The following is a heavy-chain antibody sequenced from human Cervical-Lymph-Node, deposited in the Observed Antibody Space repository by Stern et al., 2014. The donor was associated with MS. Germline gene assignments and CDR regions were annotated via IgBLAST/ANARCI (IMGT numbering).Heavy chain of an antibody. D-gene: IGHD6-19*01. CDR2: INPNSGGT. CDR1: GYSFTAYY. V-gene: IGHV1-2*02. CDR3: ARTVAGGLVPLLL. J-gene: IGHJ3*01. Sequence: QVQLLQPGAEVKKPGASVKVSCKTSGYSFTAYYIHWVRQAPGQGLEWMGWINPNSGGTIYAQKFQGGVTMTRDTSVSTAYMELSRLRSDDTAVYYCARTVAGGLVPLLLWGPGTMVTVSS.